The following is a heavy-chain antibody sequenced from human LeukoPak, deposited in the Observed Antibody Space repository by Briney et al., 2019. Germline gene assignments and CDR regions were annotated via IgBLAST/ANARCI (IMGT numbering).Heavy chain of an antibody. CDR1: GFTFTIYG. Sequence: GGSLRLSCAASGFTFTIYGMHWVRQAPGKGLEWVAFIRYDGSNRNYADSVKGRFTISRDNSRNTLYPQMNSLRAEDTAVYYCAKGGYSYDSSGHNYFDYWGQGTLVTVSS. J-gene: IGHJ4*02. CDR2: IRYDGSNR. D-gene: IGHD3-22*01. V-gene: IGHV3-30*02. CDR3: AKGGYSYDSSGHNYFDY.